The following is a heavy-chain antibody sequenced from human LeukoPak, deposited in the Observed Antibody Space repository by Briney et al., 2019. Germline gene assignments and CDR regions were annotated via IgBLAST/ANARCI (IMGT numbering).Heavy chain of an antibody. D-gene: IGHD2-2*01. Sequence: ASVKVSCKASGYSFTSFDINWVRQATGQGLEWMGWMNPNSGNTGYAQNFQGRVTMTRNTSITTAYVELSSLRSEDTAMYYCARGPAYCSSTSCYNWFDPWGQGTLVTVSS. V-gene: IGHV1-8*01. J-gene: IGHJ5*02. CDR2: MNPNSGNT. CDR1: GYSFTSFD. CDR3: ARGPAYCSSTSCYNWFDP.